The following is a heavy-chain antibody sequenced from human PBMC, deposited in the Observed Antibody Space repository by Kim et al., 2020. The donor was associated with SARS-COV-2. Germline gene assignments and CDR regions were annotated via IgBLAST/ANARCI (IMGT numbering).Heavy chain of an antibody. CDR2: IWYDESKK. CDR1: GFNFNSYG. CDR3: AKGDSGSYDDAFEN. D-gene: IGHD1-26*01. Sequence: GGSLRLSCTASGFNFNSYGMNWVRQAPGKGLEWVAVIWYDESKKYYADSVKGRFTISRDNYKNTVYLQMNFLRVEDTAVYYCAKGDSGSYDDAFENWGQGTMVTVSS. J-gene: IGHJ3*02. V-gene: IGHV3-33*06.